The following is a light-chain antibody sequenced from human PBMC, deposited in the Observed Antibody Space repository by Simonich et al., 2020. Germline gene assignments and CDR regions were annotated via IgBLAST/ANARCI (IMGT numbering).Light chain of an antibody. CDR2: CES. V-gene: IGKV4-1*01. CDR1: QSVLYSSNNKNY. CDR3: QQYYSTPYT. Sequence: DIVMTQSPDSLAVSLGERATINSTSSQSVLYSSNNKNYLAWYPQKPGQPPKLLIYCESTRESGVPDRFSGSGSGTDLTLTISSLQAEDVAVYYCQQYYSTPYTFGQGTKLEIK. J-gene: IGKJ2*01.